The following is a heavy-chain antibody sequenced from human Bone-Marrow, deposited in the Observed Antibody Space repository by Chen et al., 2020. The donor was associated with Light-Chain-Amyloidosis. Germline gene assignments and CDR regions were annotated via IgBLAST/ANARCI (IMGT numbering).Heavy chain of an antibody. CDR3: IFRGPDFDT. J-gene: IGHJ4*02. V-gene: IGHV1-2*02. CDR2: INPKSVAT. CDR1: GYTFTAHF. Sequence: QVQLVQSGAEVKRPGASVKVSCEASGYTFTAHFMYWVRQAPGQGPEWMGWINPKSVATTYVQKFQGRLSLTMDTSISTAYMELSSLRSDDTAVYYCIFRGPDFDTWGRGSLVTVSS. D-gene: IGHD3-22*01.